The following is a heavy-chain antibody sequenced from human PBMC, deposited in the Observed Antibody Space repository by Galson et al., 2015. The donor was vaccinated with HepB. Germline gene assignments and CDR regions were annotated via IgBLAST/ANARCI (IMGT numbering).Heavy chain of an antibody. CDR1: GLTFSSYS. CDR3: AGRGYSYGFDYYYGMDV. V-gene: IGHV3-48*02. J-gene: IGHJ6*02. D-gene: IGHD5-18*01. CDR2: ISSSRSSI. Sequence: SLRLSCAASGLTFSSYSMNWVRQAPGKGLEWVSYISSSRSSIYYADSVKGRFTISRDNAKNSLNLQMNSLRDEDTAVYYCAGRGYSYGFDYYYGMDVWGQGTTVTVSS.